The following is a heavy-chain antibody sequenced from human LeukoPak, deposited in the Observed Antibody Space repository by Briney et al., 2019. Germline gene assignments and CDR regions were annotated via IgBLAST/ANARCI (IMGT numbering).Heavy chain of an antibody. J-gene: IGHJ4*02. CDR1: GFTFSSYW. Sequence: GGSLRLSCAASGFTFSSYWMHWVRQAPGKGLVWVSRLNSDGSSTSYADSVKGRFTISRDNAETTLHLQMNDLSAEDTAVYYCARASNRNSINFDYWGQGALVTVSS. V-gene: IGHV3-74*01. CDR3: ARASNRNSINFDY. D-gene: IGHD1-7*01. CDR2: LNSDGSST.